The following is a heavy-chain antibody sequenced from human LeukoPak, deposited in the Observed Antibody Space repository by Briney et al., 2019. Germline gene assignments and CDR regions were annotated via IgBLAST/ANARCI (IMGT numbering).Heavy chain of an antibody. J-gene: IGHJ4*02. Sequence: PGGSLRLSRAASGFTFSSYEMNWVRQAPGKGLEWVSYISSSGSTIYYADSVKGRFTISRDNAKNSLYLQMNSLRAEDTAVYYCARGPQDVPATDYWGQGTLVTVSS. D-gene: IGHD2-2*01. CDR1: GFTFSSYE. CDR2: ISSSGSTI. CDR3: ARGPQDVPATDY. V-gene: IGHV3-48*03.